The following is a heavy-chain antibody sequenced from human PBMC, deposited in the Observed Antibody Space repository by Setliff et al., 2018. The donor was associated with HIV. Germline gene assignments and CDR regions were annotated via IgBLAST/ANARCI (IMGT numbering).Heavy chain of an antibody. D-gene: IGHD3-10*01. CDR2: IIPMYDTR. V-gene: IGHV1-69*13. CDR3: ARSRTDDGSGRYYNNDWFDS. Sequence: SVKVSCKTSGGTFSSFVITWVRQAPGQGLEWMGGIIPMYDTRNYAQKFQGRVTIAADESTSTAYMELSSLRSEDTAVYYCARSRTDDGSGRYYNNDWFDSWGQGTLVTVSS. CDR1: GGTFSSFV. J-gene: IGHJ5*01.